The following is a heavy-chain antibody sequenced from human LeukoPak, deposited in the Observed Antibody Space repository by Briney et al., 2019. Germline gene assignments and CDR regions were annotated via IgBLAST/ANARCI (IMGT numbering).Heavy chain of an antibody. CDR2: ISGSGDNT. D-gene: IGHD3-22*01. J-gene: IGHJ4*02. CDR3: AKGSYYDSSGSFYFDC. V-gene: IGHV3-23*01. Sequence: GGSLRLSCAASGFTFSSYAMSWVRQAPGKGLERVSGISGSGDNTYYADSVKGRFTISRDNSKNTLYVQVNSLGTEDTAAYYCAKGSYYDSSGSFYFDCWGQGTLVTVSS. CDR1: GFTFSSYA.